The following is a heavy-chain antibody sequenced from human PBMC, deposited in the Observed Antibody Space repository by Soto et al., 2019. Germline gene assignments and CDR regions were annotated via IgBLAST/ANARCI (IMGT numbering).Heavy chain of an antibody. CDR3: ARARGSGSLYYFDY. V-gene: IGHV3-30-3*01. D-gene: IGHD3-10*01. CDR2: ISYDGSNK. Sequence: QVQLVESGGGVVQPGRSLRLSCAASGFTFSSYAMHWVRQAPGKGLEWVAVISYDGSNKYYTDSVKGRFTISRDNSKNTLYLQMNSLRAEDTAVYYCARARGSGSLYYFDYWGQGTLVTVSS. J-gene: IGHJ4*02. CDR1: GFTFSSYA.